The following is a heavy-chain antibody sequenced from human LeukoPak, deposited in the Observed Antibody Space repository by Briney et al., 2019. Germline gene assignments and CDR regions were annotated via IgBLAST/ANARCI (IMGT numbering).Heavy chain of an antibody. J-gene: IGHJ3*02. CDR1: GGSLSRYY. Sequence: SETLSLTCTVSGGSLSRYYWSWLRQPPGEGLEWVGYIYYSGGTNYNPSLKSRVTISVDTSKNQFPLKLSSVTAADTAVYYCARVTETIFGVVTKAFDIWGQGTMVTVSS. CDR3: ARVTETIFGVVTKAFDI. D-gene: IGHD3-3*01. V-gene: IGHV4-59*01. CDR2: IYYSGGT.